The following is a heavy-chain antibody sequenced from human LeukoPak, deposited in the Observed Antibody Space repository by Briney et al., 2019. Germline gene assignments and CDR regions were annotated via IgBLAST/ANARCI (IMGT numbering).Heavy chain of an antibody. CDR2: INPNSGGT. CDR1: GYTFTSYG. V-gene: IGHV1-2*06. J-gene: IGHJ6*03. Sequence: ASVKVSCKASGYTFTSYGISWVRQAPGQGLEWMGRINPNSGGTNYAQKFQGRVTMTRDTSISTAYMELSRLRSDDTAVYYCARDRVYDILTGYYYYYYMDVWGKGTTVTVSS. CDR3: ARDRVYDILTGYYYYYYMDV. D-gene: IGHD3-9*01.